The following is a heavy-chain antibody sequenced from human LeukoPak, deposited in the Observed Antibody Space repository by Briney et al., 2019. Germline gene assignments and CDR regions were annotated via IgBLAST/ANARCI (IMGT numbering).Heavy chain of an antibody. CDR1: GYTFTGYY. CDR3: ARDGNYGSTSYYYYYMDV. Sequence: ASVKVSCKASGYTFTGYYMHWVRQAPGQGLEWMGWINPNSGGTNYAQKFQGRVTMTRDTSISTAYMELSRLRSDDTAVYYCARDGNYGSTSYYYYYMDVWGKGTTVTVSS. D-gene: IGHD1-7*01. V-gene: IGHV1-2*02. J-gene: IGHJ6*03. CDR2: INPNSGGT.